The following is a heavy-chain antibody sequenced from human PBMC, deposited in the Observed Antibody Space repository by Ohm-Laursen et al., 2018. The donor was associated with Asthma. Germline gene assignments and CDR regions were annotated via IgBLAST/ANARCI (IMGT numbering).Heavy chain of an antibody. V-gene: IGHV4-39*01. Sequence: SETLSLTCTVSGVSIYSGGYYWSWIRQPPGKGLEWIGSIYYSGSTYYNPSLKSRVTISVDTSKNQFSLKLSSVTAADTAVYYCARTYYYDSSGYYPIYYFDYWGQGTLVTVSS. D-gene: IGHD3-22*01. CDR3: ARTYYYDSSGYYPIYYFDY. CDR2: IYYSGST. J-gene: IGHJ4*02. CDR1: GVSIYSGGYY.